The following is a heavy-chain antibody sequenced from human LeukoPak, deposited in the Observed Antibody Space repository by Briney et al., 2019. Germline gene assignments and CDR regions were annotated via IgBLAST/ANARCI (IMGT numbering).Heavy chain of an antibody. Sequence: GGSLRLSCAASGFTFSSYEMNWVRQAPGKGLEWVSYISDSGSTYYADSVKGRFTISRDNSKNTLYLQMNSLRAEDTAVYYCAKALTRIIVATPGVDYWGQGTLVTVSS. CDR2: ISDSGST. CDR1: GFTFSSYE. D-gene: IGHD5-12*01. J-gene: IGHJ4*02. CDR3: AKALTRIIVATPGVDY. V-gene: IGHV3-23*01.